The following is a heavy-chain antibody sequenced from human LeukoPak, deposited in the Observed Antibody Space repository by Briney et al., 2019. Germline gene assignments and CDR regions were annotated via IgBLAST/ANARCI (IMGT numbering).Heavy chain of an antibody. Sequence: ASVKVSCKASGGTFSSYAISWVRQAPGQGLEWMGGIIPIFGTANYAQKFQGRVTITADESTSTAYMELSSLRSEDTAVYYCARESDALGVVDYWGQGTLVTVSS. V-gene: IGHV1-69*13. D-gene: IGHD2-15*01. CDR2: IIPIFGTA. CDR1: GGTFSSYA. J-gene: IGHJ4*02. CDR3: ARESDALGVVDY.